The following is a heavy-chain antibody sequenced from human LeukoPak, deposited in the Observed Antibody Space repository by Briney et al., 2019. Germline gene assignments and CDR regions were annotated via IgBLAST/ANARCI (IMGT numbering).Heavy chain of an antibody. V-gene: IGHV3-23*01. J-gene: IGHJ4*02. CDR2: ISGSGGST. CDR1: GFTFSSYA. Sequence: GGSLRLSCAASGFTFSSYAMSWVRQAPGKGLEWVSAISGSGGSTYYADSVKGRFTISRDNSKNTLYLQMNSLRVEDTAVYYCAKAVAYYGSGSSDYWGQGTLVTVSS. CDR3: AKAVAYYGSGSSDY. D-gene: IGHD3-10*01.